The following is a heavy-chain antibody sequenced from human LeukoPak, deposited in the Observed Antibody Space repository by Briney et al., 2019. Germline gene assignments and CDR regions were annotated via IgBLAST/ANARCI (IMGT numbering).Heavy chain of an antibody. D-gene: IGHD3/OR15-3a*01. CDR3: ARDAGERWTVDFDY. V-gene: IGHV3-33*01. Sequence: GRSLRLSCAASGFTLSSYGMHWVRQAPGKGLEWVAFIWYDESKNSHADSVKGRFTISRDNSKNTLYLQMDSLRAEDTAVYYCARDAGERWTVDFDYWGQGTLVTVSS. CDR2: IWYDESKN. J-gene: IGHJ4*02. CDR1: GFTLSSYG.